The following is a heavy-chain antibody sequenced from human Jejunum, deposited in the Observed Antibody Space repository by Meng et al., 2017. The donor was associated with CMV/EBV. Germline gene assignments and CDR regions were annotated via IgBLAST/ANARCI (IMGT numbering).Heavy chain of an antibody. Sequence: ASVVTGYHYAISWVRQAPGQGLEWMGRIIPILGKATYAQKFQGRATITADKFTGTSFLDLSSLRSEDTAVYFCARVTTFYYALDVWGQGTTVTVSS. J-gene: IGHJ6*02. CDR3: ARVTTFYYALDV. CDR2: IIPILGKA. D-gene: IGHD1-1*01. CDR1: VVTGYHYA. V-gene: IGHV1-69*04.